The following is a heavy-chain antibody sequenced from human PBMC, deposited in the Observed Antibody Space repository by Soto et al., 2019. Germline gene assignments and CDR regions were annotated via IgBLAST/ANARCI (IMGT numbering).Heavy chain of an antibody. CDR2: ISWNSGSI. CDR3: AKDRLRGSSGAFDY. Sequence: EVQLVESGGGLVQPGRSLRLSCAASGFTFDDYAMHWVRQAPGKGLEWVSGISWNSGSIGYADSVKGRFTISRDNGKNSLYLQMNRLRAEDTALYYCAKDRLRGSSGAFDYWGQGTLVTVSS. J-gene: IGHJ4*02. D-gene: IGHD6-19*01. V-gene: IGHV3-9*01. CDR1: GFTFDDYA.